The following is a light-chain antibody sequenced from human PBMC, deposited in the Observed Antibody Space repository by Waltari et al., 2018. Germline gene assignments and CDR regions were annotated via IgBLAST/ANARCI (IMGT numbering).Light chain of an antibody. CDR2: AAS. V-gene: IGKV3-20*01. CDR1: QSVSSNS. J-gene: IGKJ3*01. CDR3: QQYGSSPRT. Sequence: EIVLTQSPGTLSLSPGERATLSCRASQSVSSNSLAWYQQKPGQAPRLLIYAASSRATGIPDRFSVSGSGTDFTLTISRLEPEDFAVYYCQQYGSSPRTFGPGTKVDVK.